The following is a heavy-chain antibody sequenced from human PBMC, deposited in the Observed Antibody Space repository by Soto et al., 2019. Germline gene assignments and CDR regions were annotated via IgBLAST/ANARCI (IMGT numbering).Heavy chain of an antibody. D-gene: IGHD6-19*01. J-gene: IGHJ4*02. Sequence: GGSLRLSCAVSGFSFSWYWMHWVRQAPGKGLVWVSRSNFDGSSTSYADSVKGRFTISRDNAKNTLYLQMNSLRVEDTALYYCARGPPPPIAVTGYFDYWGQGMMVTVSS. CDR1: GFSFSWYW. CDR2: SNFDGSST. CDR3: ARGPPPPIAVTGYFDY. V-gene: IGHV3-74*01.